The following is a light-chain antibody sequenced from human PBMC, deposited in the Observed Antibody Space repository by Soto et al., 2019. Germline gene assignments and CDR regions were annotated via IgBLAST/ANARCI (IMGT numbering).Light chain of an antibody. Sequence: ETNLSLAQATLCTDTDYTATPSFRASRGISSYLGWYQQKPGQPPRLLIYDASNRATGIPARFSGSGSGTDFTLTISRLEPEDFAVYYCQQYGRLTKTFGQGTKVDIK. J-gene: IGKJ1*01. CDR3: QQYGRLTKT. V-gene: IGKV3-11*01. CDR2: DAS. CDR1: RGISSY.